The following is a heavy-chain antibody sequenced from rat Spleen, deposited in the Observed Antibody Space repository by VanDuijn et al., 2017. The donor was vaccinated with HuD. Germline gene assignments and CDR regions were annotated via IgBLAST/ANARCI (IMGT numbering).Heavy chain of an antibody. CDR1: GLTFSDYG. CDR2: ISYGDSSGHSST. CDR3: ARAGYLRDWYFDF. Sequence: EVQLVESGGGLVQPGRSLKLSCAASGLTFSDYGMAWVRQAPTKGLEWVATISYGDSSGHSSTYYRDSVKGRFTISRDNTKNTLYLQKDNLRSEDTATYYCARAGYLRDWYFDFWGPGTMVTVSS. J-gene: IGHJ1*01. D-gene: IGHD2-2*01. V-gene: IGHV5-29*01.